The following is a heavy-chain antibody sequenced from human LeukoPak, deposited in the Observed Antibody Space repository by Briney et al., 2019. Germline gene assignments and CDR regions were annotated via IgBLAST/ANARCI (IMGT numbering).Heavy chain of an antibody. Sequence: PSETLSLTCTVSGGSISSSSYYWGWIRQPPGKGLEWIGSIYYSGSTYYNPSLKSRVTISVDTSKNQFSLKLSSVTAADTAVYYCARDRIQLWLRDGGPFDYWGREPWSPSPQ. CDR1: GGSISSSSYY. J-gene: IGHJ4*02. D-gene: IGHD5-18*01. V-gene: IGHV4-39*07. CDR3: ARDRIQLWLRDGGPFDY. CDR2: IYYSGST.